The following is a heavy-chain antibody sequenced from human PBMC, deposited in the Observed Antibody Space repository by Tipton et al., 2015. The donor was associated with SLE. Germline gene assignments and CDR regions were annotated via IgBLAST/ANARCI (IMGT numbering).Heavy chain of an antibody. Sequence: SLRLSCAASGFTFSSYSMNWVRQAPGKGLEWVSSISSTSSYIYYADSVKGRFTISRDNAKNSLYLQMNSLRAEDTAVYYCARDTYYYDSSGYYSYYYYYGMDVWCQGTTVTVSS. CDR1: GFTFSSYS. V-gene: IGHV3-21*03. D-gene: IGHD3-22*01. CDR2: ISSTSSYI. CDR3: ARDTYYYDSSGYYSYYYYYGMDV. J-gene: IGHJ6*02.